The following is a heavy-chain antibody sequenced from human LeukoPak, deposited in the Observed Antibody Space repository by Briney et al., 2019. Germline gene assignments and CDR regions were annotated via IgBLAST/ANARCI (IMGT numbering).Heavy chain of an antibody. J-gene: IGHJ4*02. D-gene: IGHD3-9*01. CDR2: IKSKTDGGTT. CDR1: GFTFSNAW. V-gene: IGHV3-15*01. CDR3: AKGGQEGGLRYFDWLEEHFDY. Sequence: GGSLRLSCAASGFTFSNAWMSWVRQAPGKGLEWVGRIKSKTDGGTTDYAAPVKGRSTISRDDSKNTLYLQMNSLRAEDTAVYYCAKGGQEGGLRYFDWLEEHFDYWGQGTLVTVSS.